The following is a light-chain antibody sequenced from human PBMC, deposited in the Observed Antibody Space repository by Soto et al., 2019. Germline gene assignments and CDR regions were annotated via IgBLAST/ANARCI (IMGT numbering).Light chain of an antibody. CDR3: QQYNDEPWT. V-gene: IGKV1-5*01. CDR2: DAS. Sequence: DIQMTQSPSTLSASVGDRVTITCRASQNIGNWLAWYQQKPGKTPDLLIYDASSLESGVPLRFSGSGSGTEFPLTLSSLQTDDSATYYCQQYNDEPWTFGQGTKVEIK. CDR1: QNIGNW. J-gene: IGKJ1*01.